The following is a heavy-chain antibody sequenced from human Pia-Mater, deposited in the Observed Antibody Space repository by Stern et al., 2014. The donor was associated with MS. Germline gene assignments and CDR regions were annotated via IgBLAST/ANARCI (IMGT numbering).Heavy chain of an antibody. D-gene: IGHD2-21*02. J-gene: IGHJ6*02. CDR1: GDSISSSNW. CDR2: IYHSGIT. Sequence: QLQLQESGPGLVEPSGTLSLTCGVSGDSISSSNWWSWVRQPPGKGLEWIAEIYHSGITNYNPSLKSRVTISVDKSSNQFSLKLMSVTAADTAVYYCARAPCGSYCPYYYGYDVWGRGATVTVSS. V-gene: IGHV4-4*02. CDR3: ARAPCGSYCPYYYGYDV.